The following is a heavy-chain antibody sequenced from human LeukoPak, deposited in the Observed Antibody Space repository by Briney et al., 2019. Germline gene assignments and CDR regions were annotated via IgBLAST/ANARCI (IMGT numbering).Heavy chain of an antibody. J-gene: IGHJ6*02. CDR3: ARERLRSRYSYGPNYYYYGMDV. V-gene: IGHV1-2*02. CDR1: GYTFTGYY. Sequence: ASVKASCKASGYTFTGYYMHWVRQAPGQGLEWMGWINPNSGGTNYAQKFQGRVTMTRDTSISTAYMELSRLRSDDTAVYYCARERLRSRYSYGPNYYYYGMDVWGQGTTVTVSS. D-gene: IGHD5-18*01. CDR2: INPNSGGT.